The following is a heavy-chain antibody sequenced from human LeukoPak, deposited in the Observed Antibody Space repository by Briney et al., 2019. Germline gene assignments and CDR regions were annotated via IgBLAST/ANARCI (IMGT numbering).Heavy chain of an antibody. D-gene: IGHD6-25*01. Sequence: GGSLRLSCAASGFTFSSYGMHWVRQAPGKGLEWVAFIRYDGSNKYYADSVKGRFTVSRDNSKNTLYLQMNSLRAEDTAVYYCARDRTAAVDAFDIWGQGTMVTVSS. CDR2: IRYDGSNK. V-gene: IGHV3-30*02. J-gene: IGHJ3*02. CDR3: ARDRTAAVDAFDI. CDR1: GFTFSSYG.